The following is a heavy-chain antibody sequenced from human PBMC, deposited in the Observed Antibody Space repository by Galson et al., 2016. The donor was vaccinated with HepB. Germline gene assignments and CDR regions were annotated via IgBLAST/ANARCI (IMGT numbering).Heavy chain of an antibody. CDR2: FYYSGST. D-gene: IGHD2-21*02. J-gene: IGHJ6*02. CDR3: ATRIVTANKNYGLDI. V-gene: IGHV4-59*05. Sequence: EGIGHFYYSGSTSYNPSLKSRVTISVDMSKDQFSLKLTSVTAADTAVYYCATRIVTANKNYGLDIWGQGTTVIVSS.